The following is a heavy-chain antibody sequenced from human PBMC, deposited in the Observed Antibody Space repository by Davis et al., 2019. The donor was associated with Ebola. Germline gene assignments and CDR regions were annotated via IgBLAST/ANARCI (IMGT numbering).Heavy chain of an antibody. D-gene: IGHD1-26*01. CDR3: ARAYMGGSYPFDY. V-gene: IGHV1-69*04. Sequence: SVKVSCKASGGTFSSYAISWVRQAPGQGLEWMGRIIPILGIANYAQKFQGRVTITADKSTSTAYMELSSLRSEDTAVYYCARAYMGGSYPFDYWGQGTLVTVSS. CDR2: IIPILGIA. CDR1: GGTFSSYA. J-gene: IGHJ4*02.